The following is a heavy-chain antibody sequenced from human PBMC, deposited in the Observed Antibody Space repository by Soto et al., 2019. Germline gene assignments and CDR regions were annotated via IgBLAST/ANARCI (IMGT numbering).Heavy chain of an antibody. V-gene: IGHV4-39*01. CDR3: ARHRRYYYDSSGYPDF. D-gene: IGHD3-22*01. CDR1: GGSTSSTNYY. Sequence: QLHLQESGPGLVKPSETLSLTCTVSGGSTSSTNYYWGWIRQPPGQGLEWLGTIFHSGSTYYNPSLKSRVTLSVDASKNQFSLKLSSVTAADTAVYYCARHRRYYYDSSGYPDFWGQGALVTVSS. CDR2: IFHSGST. J-gene: IGHJ4*02.